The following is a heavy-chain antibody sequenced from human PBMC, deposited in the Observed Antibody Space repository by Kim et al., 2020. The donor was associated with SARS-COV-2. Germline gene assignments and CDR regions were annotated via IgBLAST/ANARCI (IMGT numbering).Heavy chain of an antibody. CDR3: ARRHRLSDYYDSSGYQWGTFDY. V-gene: IGHV4-34*01. D-gene: IGHD3-22*01. CDR2: INHSGST. Sequence: SETLSLTCAVYGGSFSGYYWSWIRQPPGKGLEWIGEINHSGSTNYNPSLKSRVTISVDTSKNQFSLKLSSVTAADTAVYYCARRHRLSDYYDSSGYQWGTFDYWGQGTLVTVSS. J-gene: IGHJ4*02. CDR1: GGSFSGYY.